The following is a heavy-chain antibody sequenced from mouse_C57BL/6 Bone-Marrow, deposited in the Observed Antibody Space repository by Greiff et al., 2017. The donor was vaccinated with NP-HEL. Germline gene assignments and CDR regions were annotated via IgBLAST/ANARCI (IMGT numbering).Heavy chain of an antibody. CDR1: GYTFTSYW. V-gene: IGHV1-69*01. J-gene: IGHJ4*01. CDR2: IDPSDSYT. CDR3: ARGNSPYYAMDY. D-gene: IGHD2-1*01. Sequence: VQLQQPGAELVMPGASVKLSCKASGYTFTSYWMHWVKQRPGQGLEWIGEIDPSDSYTTYNQKFKGKSTLTVDKSSSTAYMQLSSLTSEDSAVYYCARGNSPYYAMDYWGQGTSVTVSS.